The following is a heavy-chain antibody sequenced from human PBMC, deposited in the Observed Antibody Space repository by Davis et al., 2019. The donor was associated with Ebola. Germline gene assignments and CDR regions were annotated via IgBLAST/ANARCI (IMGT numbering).Heavy chain of an antibody. CDR2: ISYDGSNK. D-gene: IGHD4-11*01. J-gene: IGHJ4*02. CDR1: GFTFSSYA. CDR3: TSTTAPSLDY. Sequence: GESLKISCAASGFTFSSYAMHWVRQAPGKGLEWVAVISYDGSNKYYADSVKGRFTISRDNSKNTLYLQMNSLRAEDTAVYYCTSTTAPSLDYWGQGTLVTVSS. V-gene: IGHV3-30-3*01.